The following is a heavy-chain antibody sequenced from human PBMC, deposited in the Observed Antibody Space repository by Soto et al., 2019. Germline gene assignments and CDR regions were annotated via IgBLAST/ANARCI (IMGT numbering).Heavy chain of an antibody. Sequence: QVQVVQSGAEVKKPGASVKVACKASGYSFDTFGMSWVRQAPGQGLEWMGWISIEKGDTNSAQKFQDRVTMTTDTPPSTAQMELRSLTSDDTAVYYRARCYCSVGSCFTCWHFDLWGRGTLVTVSS. CDR2: ISIEKGDT. CDR3: ARCYCSVGSCFTCWHFDL. V-gene: IGHV1-18*01. CDR1: GYSFDTFG. J-gene: IGHJ2*01. D-gene: IGHD2-15*01.